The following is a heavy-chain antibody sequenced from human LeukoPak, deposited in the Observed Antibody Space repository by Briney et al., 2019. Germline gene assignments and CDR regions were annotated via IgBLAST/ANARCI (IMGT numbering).Heavy chain of an antibody. V-gene: IGHV4-4*07. CDR2: IYTSGST. Sequence: SETLSLTCTVSGGSISSYYWSWIRQPAGKGLERIGRIYTSGSTNYSPSLKSRVTMSVDTSKNQFSLKLSSVTAADTAVYYCARASSSWYGYYYFDYWGQGTLVTVSS. CDR1: GGSISSYY. CDR3: ARASSSWYGYYYFDY. D-gene: IGHD6-13*01. J-gene: IGHJ4*02.